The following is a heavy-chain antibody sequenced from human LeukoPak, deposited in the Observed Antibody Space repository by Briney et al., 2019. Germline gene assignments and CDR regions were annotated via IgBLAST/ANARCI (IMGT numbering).Heavy chain of an antibody. V-gene: IGHV4-4*02. J-gene: IGHJ4*02. CDR3: ARASDLDSFDY. CDR2: VNLQGST. Sequence: PSGTLSLTCGVSGGSITNTNYWTWVRQPPGKGLEWIGEVNLQGSTNYNPSLMGRVAIAVDTSENHISLQLTSVTAADTAVYYCARASDLDSFDYWGQGTLVTVSS. CDR1: GGSITNTNY.